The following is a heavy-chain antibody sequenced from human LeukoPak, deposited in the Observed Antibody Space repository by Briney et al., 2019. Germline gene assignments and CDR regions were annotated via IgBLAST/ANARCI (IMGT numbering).Heavy chain of an antibody. Sequence: PGGSLRLSCAASGFTFSSFSMIWVRQAPGKGLEWVSSTSSSSAYTFYAESGKGRFTISRDNAKNSLFLQMNSLRAEDTAVYYCARDVLAAGATGTFDIWGQGTMVTVSS. D-gene: IGHD1-14*01. J-gene: IGHJ3*02. V-gene: IGHV3-21*04. CDR1: GFTFSSFS. CDR3: ARDVLAAGATGTFDI. CDR2: TSSSSAYT.